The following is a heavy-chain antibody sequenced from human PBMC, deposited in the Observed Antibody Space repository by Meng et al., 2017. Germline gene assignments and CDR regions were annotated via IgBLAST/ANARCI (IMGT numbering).Heavy chain of an antibody. CDR2: ISYDGSNK. D-gene: IGHD3-10*01. Sequence: GESLKISCAASGFTFSSYSMNWVRQAPGKGLEWVAVISYDGSNKYYADSVKGRFTISRDNSKNTLYLQMSSLRAEDTAVYYCARDVGSGSYSKYSGMDVWGQGTTVTVSS. V-gene: IGHV3-30*03. J-gene: IGHJ6*02. CDR3: ARDVGSGSYSKYSGMDV. CDR1: GFTFSSYS.